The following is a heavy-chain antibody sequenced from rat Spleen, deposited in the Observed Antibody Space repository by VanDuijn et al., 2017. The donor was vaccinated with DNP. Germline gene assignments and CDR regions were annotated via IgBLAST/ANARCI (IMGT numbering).Heavy chain of an antibody. Sequence: EVQLVESGGGLVQPGRSLKLSCAASGFTFSAYYMAWVRQAPTKGLEWVAYITYDGGSTYYRDSVKGRFTISRDNAKNTLYLQMNSLRSEDMATYYCARPIYNNHGGFAYWGQGTLVTVSS. CDR2: ITYDGGST. D-gene: IGHD1-10*01. J-gene: IGHJ3*01. V-gene: IGHV5-22*01. CDR1: GFTFSAYY. CDR3: ARPIYNNHGGFAY.